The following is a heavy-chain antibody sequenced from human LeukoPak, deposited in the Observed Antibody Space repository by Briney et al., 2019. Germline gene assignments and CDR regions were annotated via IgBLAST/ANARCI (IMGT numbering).Heavy chain of an antibody. CDR1: AGSTSTYY. Sequence: PSETLSLTCTVSAGSTSTYYWSLIRQPAGKGLEWIGRIYASGNTNYNPSLKSRVTMSLDTSKNQFSLRLTSVTAADTAVYYCAREYSSSSGKNAFDVWGQGTMVTVSS. CDR3: AREYSSSSGKNAFDV. V-gene: IGHV4-4*07. D-gene: IGHD6-6*01. CDR2: IYASGNT. J-gene: IGHJ3*01.